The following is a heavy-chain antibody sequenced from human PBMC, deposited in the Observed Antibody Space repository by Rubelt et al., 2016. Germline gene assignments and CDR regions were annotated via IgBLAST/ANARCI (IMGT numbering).Heavy chain of an antibody. V-gene: IGHV4-39*01. Sequence: QLQLQESGPGLVKPSETLSLTCTVSTGSMSSSTYYWGWIRQPPGKGLEWIGSIYYSGATNYNPVCKIGVTISVEKSKAQFARRLGAVTAADTAVYYCASGYSSRGDFDYWGQGTLVTVSS. J-gene: IGHJ4*02. CDR3: ASGYSSRGDFDY. D-gene: IGHD6-13*01. CDR2: IYYSGAT. CDR1: TGSMSSSTYY.